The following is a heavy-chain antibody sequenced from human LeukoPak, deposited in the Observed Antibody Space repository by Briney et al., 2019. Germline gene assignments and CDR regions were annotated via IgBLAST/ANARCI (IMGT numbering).Heavy chain of an antibody. J-gene: IGHJ3*02. CDR2: ISGHGGNT. Sequence: PGGSLRLSCAASGFTFDDYAMHWVRHAPGKGLEWVSLISGHGGNTYYADSVKGRFTISRDNSRNSLYLQMNSLRTEDTALYYCAKDHRLIVVAYAFDIWGQGTMVTVSS. V-gene: IGHV3-43*02. CDR1: GFTFDDYA. D-gene: IGHD3-22*01. CDR3: AKDHRLIVVAYAFDI.